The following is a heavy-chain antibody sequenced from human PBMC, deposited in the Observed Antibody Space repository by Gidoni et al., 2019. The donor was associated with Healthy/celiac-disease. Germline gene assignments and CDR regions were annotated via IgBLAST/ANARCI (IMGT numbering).Heavy chain of an antibody. V-gene: IGHV1-69*09. CDR3: ARGNDNGDYPNHLDY. D-gene: IGHD4-17*01. J-gene: IGHJ4*02. CDR1: GGTFSSYA. Sequence: QVQLVQSGAEVKKPGSSVKVSCKASGGTFSSYAISWVRQAPGQGLEWMGRIIPILGIANYAQKFQGRVTITADKSTSTAYMELSSLRSEDTAVYYCARGNDNGDYPNHLDYWGQGTLVTVSS. CDR2: IIPILGIA.